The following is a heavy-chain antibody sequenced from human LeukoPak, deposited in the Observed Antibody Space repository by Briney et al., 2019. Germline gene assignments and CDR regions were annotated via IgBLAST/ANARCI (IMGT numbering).Heavy chain of an antibody. Sequence: SQTLSLTCTVSGGSISSGDYYWSWIRQPPGKGLEWIGYIYYSGSTNYKSSLKSRVTISVDTSKNQFSLKLSSMAAADTAFYYCARSRYSSAWYAFDVWGQGTMVTVSS. CDR3: ARSRYSSAWYAFDV. D-gene: IGHD6-19*01. CDR1: GGSISSGDYY. V-gene: IGHV4-30-4*01. J-gene: IGHJ3*01. CDR2: IYYSGST.